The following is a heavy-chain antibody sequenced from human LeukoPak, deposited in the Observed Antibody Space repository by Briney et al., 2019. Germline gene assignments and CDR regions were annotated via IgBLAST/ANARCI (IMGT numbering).Heavy chain of an antibody. V-gene: IGHV4-39*07. D-gene: IGHD3-10*01. Sequence: PSETLSLTCTVSGGSISSSSYYWGWIRQPPGKGLEWIGSIYYSGSTYYNPSLKSRFTISVDTSKNQFSLKLSSVTAADTAVYYCARVMIRGIVGWAPFELSNWFDPWGQGTLVTVSS. J-gene: IGHJ5*02. CDR3: ARVMIRGIVGWAPFELSNWFDP. CDR1: GGSISSSSYY. CDR2: IYYSGST.